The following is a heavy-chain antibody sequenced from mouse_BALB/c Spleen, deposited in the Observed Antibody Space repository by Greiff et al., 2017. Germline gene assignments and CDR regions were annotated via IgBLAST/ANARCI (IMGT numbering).Heavy chain of an antibody. CDR1: GYTFTSYY. CDR2: IYPGDGST. CDR3: ARGGGNFPWFAY. D-gene: IGHD2-1*01. J-gene: IGHJ3*01. V-gene: IGHV1S56*01. Sequence: QVQLQQSGPELVKPGASVKMSCKASGYTFTSYYIHWVKQRPGQGLEWIGWIYPGDGSTKYNEKFKGKTTLTADKSSSTAYMLLSSLTSEDSAIYFLARGGGNFPWFAYWGQGTLVTVSA.